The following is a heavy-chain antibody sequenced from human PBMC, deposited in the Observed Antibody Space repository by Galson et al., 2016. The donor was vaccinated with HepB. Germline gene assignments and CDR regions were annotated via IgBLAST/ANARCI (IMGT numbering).Heavy chain of an antibody. D-gene: IGHD4-23*01. CDR2: VSWDATTI. V-gene: IGHV3-43*01. CDR1: GFTFDDYT. Sequence: SLRLSCAASGFTFDDYTMHWVRQAPGEGLGWVSLVSWDATTIYYADSVKGRFTISRDNSKNSLYLQMNRLTSEDTALYYCARETTIWGNGFQYWGQGTLVTVSS. CDR3: ARETTIWGNGFQY. J-gene: IGHJ4*02.